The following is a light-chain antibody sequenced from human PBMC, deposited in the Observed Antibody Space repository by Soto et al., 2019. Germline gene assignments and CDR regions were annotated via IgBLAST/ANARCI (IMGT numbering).Light chain of an antibody. CDR2: AAS. CDR1: QSISSY. CDR3: QQSYTNSWT. Sequence: DIQMTQSPSSLSASVGDRGTITCRASQSISSYLNWYQQKPGKAPNLIYAASNVDSGVPSRFRGSGSGTDFNLTISSLQPEDSATYYCQQSYTNSWTFGQGTKVDIK. V-gene: IGKV1-39*01. J-gene: IGKJ1*01.